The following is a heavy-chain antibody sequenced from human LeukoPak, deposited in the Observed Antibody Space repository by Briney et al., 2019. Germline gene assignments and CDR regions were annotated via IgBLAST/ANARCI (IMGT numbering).Heavy chain of an antibody. D-gene: IGHD3-22*01. CDR2: IIPILGIA. CDR1: GGTFSSYA. Sequence: SVKVSCKASGGTFSSYAISWVRQAPGQGLEWMGRIIPILGIANYAQKFQGRVTITADKSPSTAYMELSSLRSEDTAVYYCASALYYYDSSGYSLGYWGQGTLVTVSS. V-gene: IGHV1-69*04. CDR3: ASALYYYDSSGYSLGY. J-gene: IGHJ4*02.